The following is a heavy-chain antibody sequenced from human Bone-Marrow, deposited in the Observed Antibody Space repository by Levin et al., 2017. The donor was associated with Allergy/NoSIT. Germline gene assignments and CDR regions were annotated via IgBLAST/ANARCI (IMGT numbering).Heavy chain of an antibody. V-gene: IGHV1-2*02. CDR1: GYTFTDHW. Sequence: ASVKVSCKAFGYTFTDHWLHWVRQAPGQGLEWVGWINPSSGDTDFAERFQGRVTMTRDTSITTADMEINRLRPDDTAVYFCAIQTLAHTKFESRCYHHYGMDVWGQGTPVTVSS. J-gene: IGHJ6*02. CDR3: AIQTLAHTKFESRCYHHYGMDV. D-gene: IGHD3-16*02. CDR2: INPSSGDT.